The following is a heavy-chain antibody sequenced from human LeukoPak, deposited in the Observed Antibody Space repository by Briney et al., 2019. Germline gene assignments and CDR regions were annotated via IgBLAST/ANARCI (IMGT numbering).Heavy chain of an antibody. D-gene: IGHD4-17*01. V-gene: IGHV1-2*02. CDR1: GYTFTGYY. CDR2: INPNSGGT. Sequence: ASVKVSCKASGYTFTGYYMHWVRQAPGQGLEWMGWINPNSGGTNYAQKFQGRVTMTRDTSISTAYTELSRLRSDDTAVYYCARADYGDYEPQFDYWGQGTLVTVSS. CDR3: ARADYGDYEPQFDY. J-gene: IGHJ4*02.